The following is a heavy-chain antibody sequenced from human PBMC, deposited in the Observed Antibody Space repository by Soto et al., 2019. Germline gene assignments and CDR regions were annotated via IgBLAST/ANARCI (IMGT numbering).Heavy chain of an antibody. D-gene: IGHD3-22*01. CDR1: GGTFSRHA. CDR3: ARGWGYDSTDYYYAY. CDR2: IIPIFGTA. J-gene: IGHJ4*02. V-gene: IGHV1-69*01. Sequence: QVQLVQSGAEVRKPGSSVKVSCKASGGTFSRHAISWVRQAPGQGLEWMGGIIPIFGTANHAQKFQGRVTINADDCTTIVHMELSSLRSEDTAMYYCARGWGYDSTDYYYAYWGQGTLVIVSS.